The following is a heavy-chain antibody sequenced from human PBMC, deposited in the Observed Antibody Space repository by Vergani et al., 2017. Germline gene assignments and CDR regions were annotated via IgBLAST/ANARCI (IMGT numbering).Heavy chain of an antibody. J-gene: IGHJ4*02. D-gene: IGHD3-3*01. CDR2: IYYSGST. V-gene: IGHV4-39*01. Sequence: QLQLQESGPGLVKPSETLSLTCTVSGGSISSSNYYWGWIRQPPGKGLEWIGSIYYSGSTYYKPSLKSRDTISVDTSKNQFSLNLSSVTATDTAVYYCARIFGVVTRFFDYWGQGTLVTVSS. CDR1: GGSISSSNYY. CDR3: ARIFGVVTRFFDY.